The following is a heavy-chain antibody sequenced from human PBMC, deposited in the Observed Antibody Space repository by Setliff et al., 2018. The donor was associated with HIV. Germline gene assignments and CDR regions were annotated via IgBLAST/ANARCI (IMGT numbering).Heavy chain of an antibody. CDR3: ARDRTTRFYFNGSGYSDYFDH. CDR2: ISAGKGGT. Sequence: RASVKVSCKASGYTLSKYAMHWVRQAPGQRLEWMGWISAGKGGTKYSQKFQGRVTITTDTSASAVYMELSSLTSEDTAIYFCARDRTTRFYFNGSGYSDYFDHWGQGTLVTVSS. D-gene: IGHD5-12*01. J-gene: IGHJ4*02. V-gene: IGHV1-3*01. CDR1: GYTLSKYA.